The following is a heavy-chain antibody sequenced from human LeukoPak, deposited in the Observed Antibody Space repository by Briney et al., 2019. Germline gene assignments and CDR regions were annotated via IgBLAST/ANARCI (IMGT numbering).Heavy chain of an antibody. CDR1: GFSFSSYW. CDR3: TRGTNWAFDS. CDR2: IKHDGSEK. J-gene: IGHJ4*02. D-gene: IGHD1-1*01. Sequence: PGGSLRLSCAASGFSFSSYWMSWVRQAPGKGLEWVANIKHDGSEKYYVDSVKGRFTISRDNAKDSLYLQMNSLRPEDTAVYYCTRGTNWAFDSWGQGTLVTVSS. V-gene: IGHV3-7*05.